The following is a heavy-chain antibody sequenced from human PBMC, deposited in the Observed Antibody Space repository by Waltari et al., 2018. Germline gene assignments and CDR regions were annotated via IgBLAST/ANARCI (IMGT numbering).Heavy chain of an antibody. V-gene: IGHV4-39*07. CDR2: IYYSGST. Sequence: QLQLQESGPGLVKPSGTLSLTCTVSGGSISRSSYYWGWIRQPPGKGLEWIGSIYYSGSTYYNPSLKSRVTISVDTSKNQFSLKLSSVTAADTAVYYCASSTTDSSGYEEPFDYWGQGTLVTVSS. D-gene: IGHD3-22*01. CDR3: ASSTTDSSGYEEPFDY. J-gene: IGHJ4*02. CDR1: GGSISRSSYY.